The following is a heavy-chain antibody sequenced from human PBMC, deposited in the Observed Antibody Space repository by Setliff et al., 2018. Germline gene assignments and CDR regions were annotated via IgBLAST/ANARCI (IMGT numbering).Heavy chain of an antibody. CDR1: GFTFSSYW. D-gene: IGHD3-3*01. Sequence: PGGSLRLSCAASGFTFSSYWMNWVRQAPGKGLEWVSFISSDSRTIYYADSVKGRFTISRDNAKNSLYLQMNSLRAEDTAMYYSARGTFSDFWSGDYYDYWGQGTLVTVSS. V-gene: IGHV3-48*01. CDR3: ARGTFSDFWSGDYYDY. CDR2: ISSDSRTI. J-gene: IGHJ4*02.